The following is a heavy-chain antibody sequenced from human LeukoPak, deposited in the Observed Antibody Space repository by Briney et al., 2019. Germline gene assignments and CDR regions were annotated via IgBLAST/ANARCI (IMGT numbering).Heavy chain of an antibody. Sequence: ASVKVSCKASGYTFTRYHINWVRQAPGQGLEWMGWISAYNGNTNYAQKLQGRVTMTEDTSTDTAYMELSSLRSEDTAVYYCATGDSSGYNWFDPWGQRTLVTVSS. CDR2: ISAYNGNT. V-gene: IGHV1-18*01. CDR3: ATGDSSGYNWFDP. J-gene: IGHJ5*02. D-gene: IGHD3-22*01. CDR1: GYTFTRYH.